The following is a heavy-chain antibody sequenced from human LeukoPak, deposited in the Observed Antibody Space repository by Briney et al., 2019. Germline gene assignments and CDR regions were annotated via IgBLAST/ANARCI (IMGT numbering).Heavy chain of an antibody. CDR3: ARYYGSGSYYYYYTDV. CDR2: IYYSGST. V-gene: IGHV4-59*11. Sequence: SETLSLTCTVSGGSISSHYWSWIRQPPGKGLEWIGYIYYSGSTNYNPSLKSRVTISVDTSKNQFSLKLSSVTAADTAVYYCARYYGSGSYYYYYTDVWGKGTTVTVSS. CDR1: GGSISSHY. D-gene: IGHD3-10*01. J-gene: IGHJ6*03.